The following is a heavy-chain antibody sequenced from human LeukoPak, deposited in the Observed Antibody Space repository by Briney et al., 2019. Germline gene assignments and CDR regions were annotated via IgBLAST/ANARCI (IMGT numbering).Heavy chain of an antibody. CDR2: IYSGGST. J-gene: IGHJ4*02. Sequence: PGGSLRLSCAASGFTVSSNYMSWVRQAPGKGLEWVSVIYSGGSTYYADSVKGRFTISRDNSKNTLYLQMNSLRAEDTAVYYCATDGVGSRGYGDLDYWGQGTLVTVSS. V-gene: IGHV3-53*01. CDR3: ATDGVGSRGYGDLDY. CDR1: GFTVSSNY. D-gene: IGHD3-22*01.